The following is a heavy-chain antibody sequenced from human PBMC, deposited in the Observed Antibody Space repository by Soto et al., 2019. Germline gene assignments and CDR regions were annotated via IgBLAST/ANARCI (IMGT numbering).Heavy chain of an antibody. V-gene: IGHV4-30-2*01. CDR3: ARAPIREYYFDY. D-gene: IGHD2-2*02. Sequence: SETLSLTCAVSGGSISSGGYSWSWIRQPPGKGLEWIGYIYHSGSTYYNPSLKSRVTISVDRSKNQFSLKLSSVTAADTAVYYCARAPIREYYFDYWGQGTLVTVSS. J-gene: IGHJ4*02. CDR2: IYHSGST. CDR1: GGSISSGGYS.